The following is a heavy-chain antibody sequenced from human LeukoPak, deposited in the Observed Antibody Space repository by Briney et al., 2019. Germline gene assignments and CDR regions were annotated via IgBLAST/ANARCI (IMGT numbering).Heavy chain of an antibody. V-gene: IGHV3-9*01. Sequence: PGGSVRLSCAASGFTFDDYAMHWVQQAPGKGLEWVSGISWNSGSIGYADSVKGRFTISRDNAKNSLYLQMNSLRAEDTALYYCAKDYNDYGDYGGAFDIWGQGTMVTVSS. CDR3: AKDYNDYGDYGGAFDI. D-gene: IGHD4-17*01. CDR1: GFTFDDYA. CDR2: ISWNSGSI. J-gene: IGHJ3*02.